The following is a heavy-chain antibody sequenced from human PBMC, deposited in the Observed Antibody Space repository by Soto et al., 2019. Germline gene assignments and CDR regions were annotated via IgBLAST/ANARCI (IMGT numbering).Heavy chain of an antibody. CDR1: GFSLSDDG. V-gene: IGHV1-18*01. CDR3: ATSEVPASMAGWFAT. D-gene: IGHD2-2*01. CDR2: ISPYIDNT. Sequence: QVHLLQSGPEIKKPGASVKVSCKASGFSLSDDGINWMRQAPGQGLDWVGWISPYIDNTNYAQKFQDRVTLTTDTSTSTAYMELRSLRSDDTAVYYCATSEVPASMAGWFATWGQGTLVTVSA. J-gene: IGHJ5*02.